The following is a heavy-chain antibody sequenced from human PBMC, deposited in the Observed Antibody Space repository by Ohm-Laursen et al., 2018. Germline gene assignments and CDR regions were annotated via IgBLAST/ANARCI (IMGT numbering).Heavy chain of an antibody. V-gene: IGHV3-23*01. CDR1: GFTFSGSA. CDR2: ISGSGSNT. CDR3: AKGRVRSSPGRDAFDI. J-gene: IGHJ3*02. Sequence: SLRLSCAASGFTFSGSAMHWVRQAPGKGLEWVSGISGSGSNTYYVDSVKGRFTISRDNSKSTLSLQMNSLGADDSAVYYCAKGRVRSSPGRDAFDIWGQGTMVTVSS.